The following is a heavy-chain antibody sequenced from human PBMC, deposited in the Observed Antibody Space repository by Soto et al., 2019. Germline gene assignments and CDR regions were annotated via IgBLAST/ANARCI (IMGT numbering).Heavy chain of an antibody. CDR3: VRVGYFDY. Sequence: GGSLRLSCAASGLTFSGYAMHWVRQPPGKGLDWVALISFDASNEYYADSVKGRFTISRDNSKNTLYLQMNSLRPEDTAVYYCVRVGYFDYWGLGTLVTVSS. V-gene: IGHV3-30*04. CDR2: ISFDASNE. J-gene: IGHJ4*02. CDR1: GLTFSGYA.